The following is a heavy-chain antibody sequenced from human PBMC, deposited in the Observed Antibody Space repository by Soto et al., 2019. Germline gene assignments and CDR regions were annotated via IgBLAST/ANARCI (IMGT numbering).Heavy chain of an antibody. CDR3: ARARYSLNWFDP. J-gene: IGHJ5*02. CDR2: IYYSGST. CDR1: GGSISSYY. D-gene: IGHD6-13*01. Sequence: SETLSLTCTVSGGSISSYYWSWIRQPPGKGLEWIGYIYYSGSTNYNPSLKSRVTISVDTSKNQFSLKLSSVTAADTAVYYCARARYSLNWFDPWGQGTLVTVSS. V-gene: IGHV4-59*01.